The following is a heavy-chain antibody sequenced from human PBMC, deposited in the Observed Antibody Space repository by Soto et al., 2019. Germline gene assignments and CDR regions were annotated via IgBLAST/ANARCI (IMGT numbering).Heavy chain of an antibody. J-gene: IGHJ4*02. CDR3: ARVSSGWYRFDY. D-gene: IGHD6-19*01. V-gene: IGHV4-4*02. Sequence: SETLSLTCAVSGGSISSSNWWSWVRQPPGKGLGWIGEIYHSGSTNYNPSLKSRVTISVDKSKNQFSLKLSSVTAADTAVYYCARVSSGWYRFDYWGQGTLVTVS. CDR2: IYHSGST. CDR1: GGSISSSNW.